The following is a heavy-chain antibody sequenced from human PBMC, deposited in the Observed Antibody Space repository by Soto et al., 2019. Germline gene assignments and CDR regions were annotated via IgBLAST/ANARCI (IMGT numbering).Heavy chain of an antibody. CDR1: GGSISSYY. CDR2: IYYSGST. CDR3: ARDMGDFWSGYYGMDV. D-gene: IGHD3-3*01. V-gene: IGHV4-59*01. Sequence: SETLSLTCTVSGGSISSYYWSWIRQPPGKGLEWIGYIYYSGSTNYNPSLKSRVAISVDTSKNQFSLKLSSVTAADTAVYYCARDMGDFWSGYYGMDVWGQGTTVTVSS. J-gene: IGHJ6*02.